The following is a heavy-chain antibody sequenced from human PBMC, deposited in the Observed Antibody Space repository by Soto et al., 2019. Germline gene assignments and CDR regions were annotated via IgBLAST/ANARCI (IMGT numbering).Heavy chain of an antibody. Sequence: QVTLKESGPVLVKPTETLTLTCTVSGFSLSTARMGVSWIRQPPGKALEWLAHIFSSDEKSYSTSLKSRLTISKDTSKSQVVLTMTNMDPVDTATYYCARTLYYDILTGQPLIDYWGQGTLVTVSS. D-gene: IGHD3-9*01. CDR3: ARTLYYDILTGQPLIDY. CDR2: IFSSDEK. V-gene: IGHV2-26*01. J-gene: IGHJ4*02. CDR1: GFSLSTARMG.